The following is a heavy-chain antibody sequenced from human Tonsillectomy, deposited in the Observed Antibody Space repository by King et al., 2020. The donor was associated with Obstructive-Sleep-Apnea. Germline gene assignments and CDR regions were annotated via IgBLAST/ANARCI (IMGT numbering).Heavy chain of an antibody. CDR3: ASSGYGDYVFVDY. J-gene: IGHJ4*02. D-gene: IGHD4-17*01. V-gene: IGHV4-4*07. CDR2: IYTSGSP. Sequence: QLQESGPGLVKASETLSLTCTVSGGSISSFYWSWIRQPAGKGLEWIGRIYTSGSPNYNPSLNSRLTMSVDTSKNQFSLRLSSVTAADTAVYYCASSGYGDYVFVDYWGQGTLVTVSS. CDR1: GGSISSFY.